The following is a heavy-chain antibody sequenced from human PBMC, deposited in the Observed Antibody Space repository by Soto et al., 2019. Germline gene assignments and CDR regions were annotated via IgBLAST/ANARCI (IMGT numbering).Heavy chain of an antibody. D-gene: IGHD3-22*01. J-gene: IGHJ5*02. V-gene: IGHV3-48*02. Sequence: GGSLRLSCAASGFTFSSYSMNWVRQAPGKGLEWVSYISSSGSTIYYADSVKGRFTISRDNAKNSLYLQMNSLRDEDTAVYYCARDRDYYDSSGYSSWGQGTLVTVSS. CDR1: GFTFSSYS. CDR2: ISSSGSTI. CDR3: ARDRDYYDSSGYSS.